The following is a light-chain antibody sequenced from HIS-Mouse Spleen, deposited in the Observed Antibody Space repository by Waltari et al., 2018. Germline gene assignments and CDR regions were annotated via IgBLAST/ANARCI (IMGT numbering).Light chain of an antibody. J-gene: IGKJ1*01. CDR1: QGFSSS. CDR2: AAS. Sequence: AIWMTQSPSLLSASTGDRVTISCRMSQGFSSSLAWYQQKPGKPPELLIYAASTSQSGVPSRFSGSGSGTDFTLTISCLQSEDFATYYCQQYYSFPWTFGQGTKVEIK. CDR3: QQYYSFPWT. V-gene: IGKV1D-8*02.